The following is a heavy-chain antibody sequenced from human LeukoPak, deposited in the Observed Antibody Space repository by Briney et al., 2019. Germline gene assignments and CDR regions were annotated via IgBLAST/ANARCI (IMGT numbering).Heavy chain of an antibody. D-gene: IGHD3-10*01. CDR2: MNPNSGNT. CDR1: GYTFTSYD. Sequence: GASVKVSCKASGYTFTSYDINWVRQATGQGLEWMGWMNPNSGNTGYAQKFQGRVTMTRNTSISTAYMELSSLRSEDTAVYYCARGIHYYGSGIVPYWGQGTLVTVSS. CDR3: ARGIHYYGSGIVPY. V-gene: IGHV1-8*01. J-gene: IGHJ4*02.